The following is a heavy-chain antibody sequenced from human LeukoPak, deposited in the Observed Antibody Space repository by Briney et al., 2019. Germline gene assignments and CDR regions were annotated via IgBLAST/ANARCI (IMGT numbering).Heavy chain of an antibody. CDR2: ISSSSSYI. D-gene: IGHD2-15*01. Sequence: PGGSLRLSCAASGFTFSSYSMNWVRQAPGKGLEWVSSISSSSSYIYYADSVKGRFTISRDNAKNSLYLQMNSLRAEDTAVYYCASLGGYCSGGSCPPRDPWGQGTLVTVSS. V-gene: IGHV3-21*01. J-gene: IGHJ5*02. CDR3: ASLGGYCSGGSCPPRDP. CDR1: GFTFSSYS.